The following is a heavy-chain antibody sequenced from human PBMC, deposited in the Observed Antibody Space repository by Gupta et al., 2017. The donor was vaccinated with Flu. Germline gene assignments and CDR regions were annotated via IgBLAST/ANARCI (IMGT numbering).Heavy chain of an antibody. Sequence: IHWVRQAPGQGLEWMGRINPNSGGTDYSQRFQGRITMTRDTAISTAYMELSSLRSDDTARYYCARDPILGVGNWFDPWGQGTLVTISS. V-gene: IGHV1-2*06. J-gene: IGHJ5*02. CDR3: ARDPILGVGNWFDP. CDR2: INPNSGGT. D-gene: IGHD3-3*01.